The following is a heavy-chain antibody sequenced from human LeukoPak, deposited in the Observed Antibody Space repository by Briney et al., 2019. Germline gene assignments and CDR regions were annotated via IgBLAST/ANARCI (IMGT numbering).Heavy chain of an antibody. CDR2: INPNSGGT. J-gene: IGHJ3*02. CDR3: ARADSWHDAFDI. V-gene: IGHV1-2*02. CDR1: GYTFTGYY. Sequence: ASVKVSCKASGYTFTGYYMHWVRQAPGQGLEWMGWINPNSGGTNYAQKFQGRVTMTRDTSISTAYMELSRLRSDDTAVYYCARADSWHDAFDIWGQGTMVTVSS. D-gene: IGHD6-13*01.